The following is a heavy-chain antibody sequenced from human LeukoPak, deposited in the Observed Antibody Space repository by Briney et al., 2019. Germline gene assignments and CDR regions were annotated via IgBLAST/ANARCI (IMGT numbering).Heavy chain of an antibody. CDR3: ARGGKLHPQSPY. J-gene: IGHJ4*02. CDR1: GFTFDDYG. D-gene: IGHD3-16*01. V-gene: IGHV3-7*01. Sequence: GGSLRLSCAASGFTFDDYGMSWVRQAPGKGLEWVANINQDGSEKYYVDSVQGRFTISRDNGKNSLYLQMNSLGAEDTAVYYCARGGKLHPQSPYWGQGTLVTVSS. CDR2: INQDGSEK.